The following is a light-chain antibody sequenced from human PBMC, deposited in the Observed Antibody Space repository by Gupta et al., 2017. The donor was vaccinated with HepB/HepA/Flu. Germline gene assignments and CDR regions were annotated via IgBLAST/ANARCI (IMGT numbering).Light chain of an antibody. V-gene: IGKV3-15*01. J-gene: IGKJ5*01. Sequence: EIVMTQSPATLSVSPGERATFSCRASQSVSSKLAWYQQKPGQAPRLLIYGASARATGIPVRFSGSGSGTEFTLTINSLQSEDFAVYHCQQDNAWPLTFGQGTRLEIK. CDR1: QSVSSK. CDR3: QQDNAWPLT. CDR2: GAS.